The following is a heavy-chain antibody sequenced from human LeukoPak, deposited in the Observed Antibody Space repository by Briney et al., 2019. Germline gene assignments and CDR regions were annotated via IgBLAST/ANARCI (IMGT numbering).Heavy chain of an antibody. Sequence: PGGSLRLSCAASGFTVSSNYMSWVRQAPGKGLEWVSVIYSGGSTYYADSVKGRFTISRDNSKNTLYLQMNSLRAEDTAVYYCARGPPCGGDCYSFDYWGQGTLVTVSS. CDR2: IYSGGST. D-gene: IGHD2-21*02. J-gene: IGHJ4*02. CDR3: ARGPPCGGDCYSFDY. CDR1: GFTVSSNY. V-gene: IGHV3-53*01.